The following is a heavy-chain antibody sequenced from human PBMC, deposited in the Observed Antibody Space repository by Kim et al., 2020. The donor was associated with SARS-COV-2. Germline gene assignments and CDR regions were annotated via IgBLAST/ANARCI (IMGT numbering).Heavy chain of an antibody. CDR3: ARGRTTISWYQRPRDNFFDP. CDR1: GYTFTGHY. V-gene: IGHV1-2*04. Sequence: ASVKVSCKASGYTFTGHYIHWVRQAPGQGLEWMGWINPNSGDTNYAQKFQGWVTITRDTSINTAFMELSRLKSDDTAVYYCARGRTTISWYQRPRDNFFDPWGQGTLVTVSS. D-gene: IGHD6-13*01. CDR2: INPNSGDT. J-gene: IGHJ5*02.